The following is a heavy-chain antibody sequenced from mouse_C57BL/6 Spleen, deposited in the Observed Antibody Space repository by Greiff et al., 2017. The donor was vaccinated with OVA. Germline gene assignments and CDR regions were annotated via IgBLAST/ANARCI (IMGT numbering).Heavy chain of an antibody. D-gene: IGHD1-1*01. Sequence: QVQLQQPGAELVKPGASVKLSCKASGYTFTSYWMHWVKQRPGRGLEWIGRIDPNSGGTKYTEKFMSKATLTVDKPSSTAYMQRSSLTAEDSAVYYGARSSAYGSSYYDAMDYWGQGTSVTVSS. CDR3: ARSSAYGSSYYDAMDY. CDR1: GYTFTSYW. V-gene: IGHV1-72*01. J-gene: IGHJ4*01. CDR2: IDPNSGGT.